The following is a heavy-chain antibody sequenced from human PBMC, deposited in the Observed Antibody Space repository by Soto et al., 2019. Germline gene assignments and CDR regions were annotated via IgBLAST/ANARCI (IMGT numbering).Heavy chain of an antibody. CDR3: ARSIVVVTALDY. V-gene: IGHV1-69*05. CDR1: GGTFSSYA. J-gene: IGHJ4*02. CDR2: IIPIFGTA. Sequence: SVKVSCKASGGTFSSYAISWVRQALGQGLEWMGGIIPIFGTANYAQKFQGRVTMTSDISASTAYMELSSLRSEDTAVYYCARSIVVVTALDYWGQGTLVTVSS. D-gene: IGHD2-21*02.